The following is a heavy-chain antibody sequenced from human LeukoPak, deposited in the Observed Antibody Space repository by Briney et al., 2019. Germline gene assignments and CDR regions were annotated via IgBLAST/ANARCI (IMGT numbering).Heavy chain of an antibody. CDR2: IWYDGSNK. V-gene: IGHV3-33*06. CDR3: AKDPRLGTTVVANWFDP. D-gene: IGHD4-11*01. Sequence: GGSLRLSCAASGFTFSSYGMHWVRQAPGKGLEWVAVIWYDGSNKYYADSVKGRFTISRDNSKNTLYLQMNSLRAEDTAVYYCAKDPRLGTTVVANWFDPWGQGTLVTVSS. J-gene: IGHJ5*02. CDR1: GFTFSSYG.